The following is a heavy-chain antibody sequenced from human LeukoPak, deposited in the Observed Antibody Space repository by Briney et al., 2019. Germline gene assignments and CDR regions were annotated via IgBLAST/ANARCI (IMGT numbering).Heavy chain of an antibody. CDR2: ITLHSGDT. J-gene: IGHJ1*01. CDR1: GHTLTVHY. Sequence: GASVKVSCKASGHTLTVHYIHWVRQGPGQGLEWLGWITLHSGDTHYAQKYQGRLTMTSDTSISTGYMELSRLQFDDTAVNYCAREGQLGLDNWGQGTLVTVSS. D-gene: IGHD1-1*01. CDR3: AREGQLGLDN. V-gene: IGHV1-2*02.